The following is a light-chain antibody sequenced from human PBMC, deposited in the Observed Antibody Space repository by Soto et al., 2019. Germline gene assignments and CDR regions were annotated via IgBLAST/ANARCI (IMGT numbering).Light chain of an antibody. V-gene: IGKV3-20*01. CDR3: QQFSSYPLT. J-gene: IGKJ4*01. Sequence: IVLTQSPGTLSLSPLEIATLSCMASQSVSSSYLAWYQQKPGQAPRLLIYGASSRATGIPDRFSGSGSGTDFTLTISRLEPEDFAVYYCQQFSSYPLTFGGGTKVDIK. CDR2: GAS. CDR1: QSVSSSY.